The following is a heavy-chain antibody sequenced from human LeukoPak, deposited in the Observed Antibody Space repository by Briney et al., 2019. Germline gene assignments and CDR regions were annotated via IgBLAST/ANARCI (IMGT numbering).Heavy chain of an antibody. V-gene: IGHV3-21*01. D-gene: IGHD4-17*01. Sequence: SFISSIISISYADSVKGRFTIYRNNGKNSVYVKINSLRAEDTAVYYCVRDMTPATTCYLQHWGQGTLVTVSS. CDR2: FISSIISI. J-gene: IGHJ1*01. CDR3: VRDMTPATTCYLQH.